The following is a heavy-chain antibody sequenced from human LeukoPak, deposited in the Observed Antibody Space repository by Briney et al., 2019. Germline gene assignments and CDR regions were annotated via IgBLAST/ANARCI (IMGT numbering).Heavy chain of an antibody. CDR2: ISSDGSDK. CDR3: AREGTARDAFDI. V-gene: IGHV3-30-3*01. CDR1: GFTFSYYA. J-gene: IGHJ3*02. D-gene: IGHD2-21*02. Sequence: GGSLRLSCAASGFTFSYYAMHWVRQAPGKGLEGVAFISSDGSDKYYADSMKGRFTISRDNSKNTLYLQMTSLRGEDTAMYYCAREGTARDAFDIWGQGTMVTVSS.